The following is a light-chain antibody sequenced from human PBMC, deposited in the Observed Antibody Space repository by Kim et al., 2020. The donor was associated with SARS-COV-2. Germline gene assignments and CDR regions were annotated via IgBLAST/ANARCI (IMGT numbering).Light chain of an antibody. CDR3: QNYNSAPSWT. CDR2: AAS. CDR1: QGISNY. J-gene: IGKJ1*01. Sequence: SVGDRVTITCRASQGISNYLAWYQQKPGKVPKLLIYAASTLQSGVPSRFSGSGSGTDFTLTISSLQPEDVATYYCQNYNSAPSWTFGQGTKVDIK. V-gene: IGKV1-27*01.